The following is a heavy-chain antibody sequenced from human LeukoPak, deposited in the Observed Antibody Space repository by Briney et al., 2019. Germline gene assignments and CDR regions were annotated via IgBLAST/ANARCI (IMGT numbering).Heavy chain of an antibody. J-gene: IGHJ4*02. Sequence: PGGSLRLSCATSGFTFGSYAVTWVRQAPGKGLEWVSGITGVGSTPYYADSVKGRFTISRDNSKNTLYLQMSNLRAEDTAVYYCATGYNDFRVEGRYFYSWGQGTLVTVSS. CDR3: ATGYNDFRVEGRYFYS. CDR2: ITGVGSTP. D-gene: IGHD3-9*01. CDR1: GFTFGSYA. V-gene: IGHV3-23*01.